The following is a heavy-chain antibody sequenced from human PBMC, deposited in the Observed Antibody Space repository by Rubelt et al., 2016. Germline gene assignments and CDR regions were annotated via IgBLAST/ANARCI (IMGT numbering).Heavy chain of an antibody. D-gene: IGHD6-25*01. Sequence: QVQLQESGPGLVKPSETLSLTCTVSGGSVSSSSYYWGWIRQPPGKGLEWIGSIYYSGSTYYNPSLKGRVTLLVDTSKNQFSLKLGSVTAADTAVYYCARGRQQRRRTDYYYGMDVWGQGTTVTVSS. J-gene: IGHJ6*02. CDR2: IYYSGST. V-gene: IGHV4-39*07. CDR3: ARGRQQRRRTDYYYGMDV. CDR1: GGSVSSSSYY.